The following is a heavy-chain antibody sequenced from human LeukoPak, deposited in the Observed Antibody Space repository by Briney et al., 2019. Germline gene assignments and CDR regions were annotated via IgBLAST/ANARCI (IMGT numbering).Heavy chain of an antibody. V-gene: IGHV3-15*01. CDR3: TTDLRFQVWDP. CDR1: GSTFSNAW. Sequence: GGSLRLSCAASGSTFSNAWMSWVRQAPGKGLEWVGRIKSKTDGGTTDYAAPVKGRFTISRDDSKNTLYLQMNSLKTEDTAVYYCTTDLRFQVWDPWGQGTLVTVSS. CDR2: IKSKTDGGTT. J-gene: IGHJ5*02. D-gene: IGHD3-16*01.